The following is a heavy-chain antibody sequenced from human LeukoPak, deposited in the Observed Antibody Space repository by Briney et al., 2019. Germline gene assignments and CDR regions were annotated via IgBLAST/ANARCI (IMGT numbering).Heavy chain of an antibody. V-gene: IGHV4-31*03. Sequence: PSQTLSLTCTVSGDSINSGGYYWTWIRQHPGKGLEWIGYIYYSGTTYCNPSLKSRVTISADTSKNQFSLNLSSLTAADTAVYYCARGGYDSSGSSVYYFDHWGQGTLVTVSS. CDR2: IYYSGTT. D-gene: IGHD3-22*01. J-gene: IGHJ4*02. CDR3: ARGGYDSSGSSVYYFDH. CDR1: GDSINSGGYY.